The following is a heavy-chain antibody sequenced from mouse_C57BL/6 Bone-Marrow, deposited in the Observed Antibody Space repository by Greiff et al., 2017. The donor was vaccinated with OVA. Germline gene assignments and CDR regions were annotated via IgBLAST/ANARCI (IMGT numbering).Heavy chain of an antibody. J-gene: IGHJ1*03. CDR1: DSEVFPIAY. Sequence: VKLQQSGSELRSPGSSVKLSCKDFDSEVFPIAYMSWVRQKPGHGFEWIGGILPSIGRTIYGEKFEDKATLDADTLSNTAYLELNSLTSEDSAIYYCARALNWDGWYFDVWGTGTTVTVSS. CDR2: ILPSIGRT. D-gene: IGHD4-1*01. V-gene: IGHV15-2*01. CDR3: ARALNWDGWYFDV.